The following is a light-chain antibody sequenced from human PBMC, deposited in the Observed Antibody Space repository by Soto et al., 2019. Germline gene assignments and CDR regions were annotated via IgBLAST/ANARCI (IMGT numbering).Light chain of an antibody. CDR2: KAT. CDR1: QSIGSG. CDR3: QQYNDFQYT. Sequence: DIQMTQSPSTLSASVGDGVTITCRASQSIGSGLAWYQQRPGKAPKLLIYKATNLQEGVPSRFSGSGSGTDVSLTISSLQPVDSATYYCQQYNDFQYTFGQGTKLEI. J-gene: IGKJ2*01. V-gene: IGKV1-5*03.